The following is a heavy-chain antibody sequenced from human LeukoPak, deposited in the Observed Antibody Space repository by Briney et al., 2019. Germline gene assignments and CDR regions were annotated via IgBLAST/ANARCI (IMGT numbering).Heavy chain of an antibody. D-gene: IGHD5-12*01. J-gene: IGHJ5*02. CDR3: ARETGGGYHDNWFDP. CDR2: IIPIFGTA. V-gene: IGHV1-69*05. CDR1: GGTFSSYA. Sequence: ASVKASCKASGGTFSSYAISWVRQAPGQGLEWMGGIIPIFGTANYAQKFQGRVTITTDESTSTAYMELSSLRSEDTAVYYCARETGGGYHDNWFDPWGQGTLVTVSS.